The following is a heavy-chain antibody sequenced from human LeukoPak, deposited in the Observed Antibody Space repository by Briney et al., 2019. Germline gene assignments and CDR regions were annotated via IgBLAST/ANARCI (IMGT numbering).Heavy chain of an antibody. CDR1: GFTVSSNY. J-gene: IGHJ4*02. V-gene: IGHV3-53*01. CDR3: ARDHYGSGTTE. D-gene: IGHD3-10*01. Sequence: GGSLRLSCAASGFTVSSNYMSWVRQAPGKGLEWVSVIYSGGSTYYADSVKGRFTISRDNSKNTLYLQMNSLRAEDTAVYYCARDHYGSGTTEWGQGTLVTVSS. CDR2: IYSGGST.